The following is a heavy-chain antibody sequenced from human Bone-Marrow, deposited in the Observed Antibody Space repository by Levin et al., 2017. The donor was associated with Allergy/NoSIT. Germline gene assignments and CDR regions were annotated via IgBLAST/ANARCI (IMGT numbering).Heavy chain of an antibody. Sequence: AGESLKISCKGSGYSFNRNWIAWVRQMPGRGLEWMGMIYPGDSDTRYNPSFQGQVTISADKSINTAYLQWTSLKASDSAMYFCARRDVPTKFFDYWGQGTLVTVSS. D-gene: IGHD6-6*01. J-gene: IGHJ4*02. CDR2: IYPGDSDT. V-gene: IGHV5-51*01. CDR1: GYSFNRNW. CDR3: ARRDVPTKFFDY.